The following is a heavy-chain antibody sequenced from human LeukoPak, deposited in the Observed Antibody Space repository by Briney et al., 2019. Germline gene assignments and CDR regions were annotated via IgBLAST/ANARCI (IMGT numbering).Heavy chain of an antibody. J-gene: IGHJ4*02. CDR2: MNSDGSST. CDR1: GFTFSSYW. Sequence: GGSLRLSCAASGFTFSSYWMHWVRHAPGKGLVWVSRMNSDGSSTIYADSVKGRFTISRDNAKNTLYLQMNSLRAEDTAVYYCARADGSGWLTYWGQGTLVTVSS. V-gene: IGHV3-74*01. CDR3: ARADGSGWLTY. D-gene: IGHD6-19*01.